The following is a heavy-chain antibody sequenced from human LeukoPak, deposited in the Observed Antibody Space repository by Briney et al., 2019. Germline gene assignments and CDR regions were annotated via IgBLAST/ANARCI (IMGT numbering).Heavy chain of an antibody. CDR3: ARGRGSIAVAGTRAALGDY. D-gene: IGHD6-19*01. Sequence: ASVKVSCKASGYTFTGYYMHWVRQAPGQGLEWMGRINLNSGGTNYAQKFQGRVTMTRDTSISTAYMELSRLRSDDTAVYYCARGRGSIAVAGTRAALGDYWGQGTLVTVSS. J-gene: IGHJ4*02. CDR2: INLNSGGT. CDR1: GYTFTGYY. V-gene: IGHV1-2*06.